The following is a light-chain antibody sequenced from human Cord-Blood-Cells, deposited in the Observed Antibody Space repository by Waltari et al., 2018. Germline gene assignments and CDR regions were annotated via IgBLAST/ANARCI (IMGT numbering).Light chain of an antibody. Sequence: QMTQSPSSLSASVGDRVTITCRASQSISSYLNWYQQKPGKAPKLLIYAASSLQSGVPSRFSGSGSGTDFTLTISSLQPEDFATYYCQQSYSTLHTFGQGTKLQI. CDR2: AAS. CDR3: QQSYSTLHT. V-gene: IGKV1-39*01. CDR1: QSISSY. J-gene: IGKJ2*01.